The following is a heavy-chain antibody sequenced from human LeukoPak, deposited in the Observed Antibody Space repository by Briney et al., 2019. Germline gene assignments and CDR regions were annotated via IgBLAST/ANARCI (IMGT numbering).Heavy chain of an antibody. CDR1: GFTFTSHG. V-gene: IGHV3-48*03. CDR2: IRSSGSST. J-gene: IGHJ4*02. CDR3: ARDPFDY. Sequence: SGGSLTLSCAASGFTFTSHGVHWVRQAPGKGLEWVSYIRSSGSSTYYADSVKGRFTISRDNAKNSLYLQMNSLRAEDTAVYYCARDPFDYWGQGTLVTVSS.